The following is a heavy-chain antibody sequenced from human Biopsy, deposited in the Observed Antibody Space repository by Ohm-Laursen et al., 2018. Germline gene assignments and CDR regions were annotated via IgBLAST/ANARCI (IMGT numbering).Heavy chain of an antibody. Sequence: TLSLTCTVSGGSISNYYWSWIRQPAGKGLEWIGRIYSSGSTNYNPSLKSRVTMSVDTSKNQFSLILSSMTAADTAVYCCAREPRIAAVAYFDPWGQGTLVTVSS. CDR2: IYSSGST. V-gene: IGHV4-4*07. J-gene: IGHJ5*02. CDR1: GGSISNYY. CDR3: AREPRIAAVAYFDP. D-gene: IGHD6-13*01.